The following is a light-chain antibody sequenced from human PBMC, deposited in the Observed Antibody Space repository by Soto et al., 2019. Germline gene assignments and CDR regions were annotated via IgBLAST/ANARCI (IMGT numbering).Light chain of an antibody. J-gene: IGKJ1*01. Sequence: VMTQSPATLSLYPRERATVSCRASQRITTVAWYQQKPGQAPRLLIYGLSIRAPGVPARFSVSGSGTEFTLTISSLPSEDFAVYFCQQYYDWPTSGQGTKVQI. CDR2: GLS. V-gene: IGKV3-15*01. CDR3: QQYYDWPT. CDR1: QRITT.